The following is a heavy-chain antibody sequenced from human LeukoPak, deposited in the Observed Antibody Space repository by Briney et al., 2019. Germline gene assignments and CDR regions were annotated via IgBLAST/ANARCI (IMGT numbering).Heavy chain of an antibody. CDR2: IIPIFGIA. D-gene: IGHD6-6*01. V-gene: IGHV1-69*04. J-gene: IGHJ5*02. Sequence: SVKVSCKASGGTFSSYAIGWVRQAPGQGLEWMGRIIPIFGIANYAQKFQGRVTITADKSTSTAYMELSSLRSEDTAVYYCARAVAARPFDPWGQGTLVTVSS. CDR3: ARAVAARPFDP. CDR1: GGTFSSYA.